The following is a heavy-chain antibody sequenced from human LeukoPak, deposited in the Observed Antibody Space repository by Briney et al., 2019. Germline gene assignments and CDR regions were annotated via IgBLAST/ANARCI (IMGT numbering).Heavy chain of an antibody. CDR2: IAGSGATI. CDR3: AKDSGTLRFLEWLLLDY. Sequence: GGSLRLSCVASGFTFSSYAMSWVRQAPGKGLEWVSTIAGSGATIYYADSVKGRFTISRDNSKNTLYLQMNSLRAEDTAVYYCAKDSGTLRFLEWLLLDYWGQGTLVTVSS. CDR1: GFTFSSYA. J-gene: IGHJ4*02. V-gene: IGHV3-23*01. D-gene: IGHD3-3*01.